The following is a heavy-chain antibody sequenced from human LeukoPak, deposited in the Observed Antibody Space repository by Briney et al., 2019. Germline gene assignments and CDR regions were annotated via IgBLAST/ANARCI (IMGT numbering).Heavy chain of an antibody. D-gene: IGHD3-10*01. CDR2: IIPIFGTA. V-gene: IGHV1-69*13. CDR1: GGTFSSYA. Sequence: ASVKVSCKASGGTFSSYAISWVRQAPGQGLEWMGGIIPIFGTANYAQKFQGRVTITADESTSTAYMELSSLRSEDTAVYYCYLWFGELSRHYFDYWGQGTLVTVSS. J-gene: IGHJ4*02. CDR3: YLWFGELSRHYFDY.